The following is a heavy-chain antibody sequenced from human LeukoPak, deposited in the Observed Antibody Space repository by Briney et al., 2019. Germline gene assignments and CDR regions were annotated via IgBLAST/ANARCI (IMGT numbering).Heavy chain of an antibody. CDR3: AKDSGYYYDSSGYYPDY. CDR1: GFTFCSYG. J-gene: IGHJ4*02. D-gene: IGHD3-22*01. Sequence: GGSLRLSCAASGFTFCSYGMHWVRQAPGKGLEWVAFIRYDGSNKYCADSVKGRFTISRDNSKNTLYLQMNSLRAEDTAVYYCAKDSGYYYDSSGYYPDYWGQGTLVTVSS. CDR2: IRYDGSNK. V-gene: IGHV3-30*02.